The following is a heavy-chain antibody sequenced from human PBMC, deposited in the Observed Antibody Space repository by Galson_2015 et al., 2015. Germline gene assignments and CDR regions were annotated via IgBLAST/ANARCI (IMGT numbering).Heavy chain of an antibody. J-gene: IGHJ2*01. CDR1: GGSISSSGYY. D-gene: IGHD6-19*01. V-gene: IGHV4-39*01. CDR3: ARYRADTSGWRGWYFDL. CDR2: IHYSGST. Sequence: ETLSLTCTVSGGSISSSGYYWGWIRQPPGKGLEWIGSIHYSGSTYYNPSLKSRVTISADTSKNQFSLKLSSVTAADTAVFYCARYRADTSGWRGWYFDLWGRGTLVTVSS.